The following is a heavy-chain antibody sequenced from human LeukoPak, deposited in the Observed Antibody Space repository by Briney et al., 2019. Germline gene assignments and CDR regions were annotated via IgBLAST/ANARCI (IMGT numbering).Heavy chain of an antibody. Sequence: ASVKVSCKASGYTFTSYYMHWVRQAPGQGLELMGIINPSGGSTSYAQKFQDRVTMTRDTSTSTVYMELSSLRSEDTAVYYCARDCYGSEPDSYNYYGMDVWGQGTTVTVSS. CDR1: GYTFTSYY. J-gene: IGHJ6*02. V-gene: IGHV1-46*01. D-gene: IGHD3-10*01. CDR3: ARDCYGSEPDSYNYYGMDV. CDR2: INPSGGST.